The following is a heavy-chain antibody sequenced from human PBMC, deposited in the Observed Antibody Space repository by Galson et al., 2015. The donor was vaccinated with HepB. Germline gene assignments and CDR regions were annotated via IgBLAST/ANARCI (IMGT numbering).Heavy chain of an antibody. V-gene: IGHV4-30-2*01. D-gene: IGHD4-23*01. CDR2: IYHSGST. CDR1: GGSISSGGYS. CDR3: ARDGGKRNDAFDI. J-gene: IGHJ3*02. Sequence: TLSLTCAVSGGSISSGGYSWSWIRQPPGKGLEWIGYIYHSGSTYYNPSLKSRVTISVDRSKNQFSLKLSSVTAADTAVYYCARDGGKRNDAFDIWGQGTMVTVSS.